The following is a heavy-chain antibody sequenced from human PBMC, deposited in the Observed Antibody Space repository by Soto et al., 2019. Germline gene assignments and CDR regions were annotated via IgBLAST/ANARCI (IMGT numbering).Heavy chain of an antibody. D-gene: IGHD1-26*01. CDR3: ATPKGGATQLYYYYDGMDV. CDR2: IIPISGTA. V-gene: IGHV1-69*01. J-gene: IGHJ6*02. CDR1: GGTFSSYA. Sequence: QVQLVQSGAEVKKPGSSVKVSCKASGGTFSSYAISWVRQAPGQGLEWMGGIIPISGTANYAQKFQGRVTITADESTSTAYMELSSLTSEDTAVYYCATPKGGATQLYYYYDGMDVWGQGTTVTVSS.